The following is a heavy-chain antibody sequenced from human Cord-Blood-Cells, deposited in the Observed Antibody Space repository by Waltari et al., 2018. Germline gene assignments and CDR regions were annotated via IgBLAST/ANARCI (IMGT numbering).Heavy chain of an antibody. D-gene: IGHD6-13*01. CDR3: ARHAVAAAAYDY. J-gene: IGHJ4*02. CDR2: IWYDGSNK. V-gene: IGHV3-33*01. Sequence: QVQLVESGGGVVQPGRSLRLSCAASGFTFSSYGMHWVRQAPGKGLEWVAVIWYDGSNKYYAESVKGRFTISRENSKNTLYLQMNSLRAEDTAVYYCARHAVAAAAYDYWGQGTLVTVSS. CDR1: GFTFSSYG.